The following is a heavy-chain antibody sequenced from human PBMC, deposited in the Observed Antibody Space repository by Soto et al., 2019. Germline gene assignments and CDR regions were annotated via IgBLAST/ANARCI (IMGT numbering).Heavy chain of an antibody. J-gene: IGHJ4*02. CDR1: GSTFSSYA. V-gene: IGHV3-33*01. CDR3: AREETGTFER. Sequence: GGSLRLSCSASGSTFSSYAMHWVRQAPGKGLEWVAVIWYDGSNEDYADSVKGRFTISRDNSKNTLFLLMNSLRVEDTDVYYCAREETGTFERWGQGTLVTVSS. CDR2: IWYDGSNE. D-gene: IGHD1-1*01.